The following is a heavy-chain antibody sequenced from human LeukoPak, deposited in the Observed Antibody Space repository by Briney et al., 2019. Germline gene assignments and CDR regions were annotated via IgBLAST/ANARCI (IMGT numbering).Heavy chain of an antibody. CDR2: ISSSGSTI. CDR3: ARGSGFYGSGSSDDAFGI. CDR1: GFTFSDYY. Sequence: GGSLRLSCAASGFTFSDYYMSWIRQAPGKGLEWVSYISSSGSTIYYADSAKGRFTISRDNAKNSLYLQMNSLRAEDTAVYYCARGSGFYGSGSSDDAFGIWGQGTMVTVSS. D-gene: IGHD3-10*01. V-gene: IGHV3-11*01. J-gene: IGHJ3*02.